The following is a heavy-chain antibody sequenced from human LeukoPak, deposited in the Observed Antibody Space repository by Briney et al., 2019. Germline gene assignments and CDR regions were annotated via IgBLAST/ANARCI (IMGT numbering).Heavy chain of an antibody. V-gene: IGHV1-18*04. CDR2: ISAYNGNT. CDR3: ARARLYYGSGSYKPRKDWFVP. Sequence: ASVKVSCKASGYTFTSYGISWVRQAPGQGLEWMGWISAYNGNTNYAQKLQGRVTMTTDTSTSTAYMELRSLRSDDTAVYYCARARLYYGSGSYKPRKDWFVPWGQGTLVTVSS. CDR1: GYTFTSYG. J-gene: IGHJ5*02. D-gene: IGHD3-10*01.